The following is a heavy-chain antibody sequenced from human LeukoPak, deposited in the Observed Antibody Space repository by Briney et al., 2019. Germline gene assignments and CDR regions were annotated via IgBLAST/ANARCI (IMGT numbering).Heavy chain of an antibody. Sequence: PSETLSLTCTVSGGSISSSSYYWGWIRQPPGKGLEWIGGIYYSGSTYYNPSLKSRVTISVDTSKNQFSLKLSSVTAADTAVYYCARNDVDTASFDYWGQGTLVTVSS. CDR1: GGSISSSSYY. CDR3: ARNDVDTASFDY. V-gene: IGHV4-39*01. D-gene: IGHD5-18*01. J-gene: IGHJ4*02. CDR2: IYYSGST.